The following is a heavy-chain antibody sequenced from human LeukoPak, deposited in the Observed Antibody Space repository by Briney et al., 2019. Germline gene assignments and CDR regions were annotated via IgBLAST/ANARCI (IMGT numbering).Heavy chain of an antibody. V-gene: IGHV4-59*01. D-gene: IGHD4-17*01. J-gene: IGHJ5*02. Sequence: LETLSLTCTVSGVSISGYYWSWIPEPPGQGRGWIGGIYYSGSTNYTPSLTSRVTISVDTSKNQLSLNLTSVTAAETAVYYCARGNHRDGDFGCWFDTWGQGTLVTVSS. CDR2: IYYSGST. CDR1: GVSISGYY. CDR3: ARGNHRDGDFGCWFDT.